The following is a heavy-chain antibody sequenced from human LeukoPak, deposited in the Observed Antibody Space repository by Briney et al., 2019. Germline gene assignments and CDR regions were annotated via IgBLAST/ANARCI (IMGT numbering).Heavy chain of an antibody. Sequence: GSLRLSCAASGFTFGSYAMSLVRQAPGKGLEWVSAISASGDSTYYADSVKGRFTISRDNSKSTLYLQMNSLRAEDTAVYYCAKHGYSSSWHFGYWGQGTLVTVSS. V-gene: IGHV3-23*01. CDR3: AKHGYSSSWHFGY. CDR1: GFTFGSYA. J-gene: IGHJ4*02. D-gene: IGHD6-13*01. CDR2: ISASGDST.